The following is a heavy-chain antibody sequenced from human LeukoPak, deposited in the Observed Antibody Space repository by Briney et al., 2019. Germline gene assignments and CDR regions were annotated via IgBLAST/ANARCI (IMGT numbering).Heavy chain of an antibody. Sequence: SETLSLTCTVSGGSISSYYWSWIRQPPGKGLEWIGYIYYSGSTNYNPSLKSRVTISVDTSKNQFSLKLSSVTAADTAVYYCAREQGYDFWSGYSGYFQHWGQAPWSPSPQ. CDR1: GGSISSYY. D-gene: IGHD3-3*01. V-gene: IGHV4-59*01. J-gene: IGHJ1*01. CDR3: AREQGYDFWSGYSGYFQH. CDR2: IYYSGST.